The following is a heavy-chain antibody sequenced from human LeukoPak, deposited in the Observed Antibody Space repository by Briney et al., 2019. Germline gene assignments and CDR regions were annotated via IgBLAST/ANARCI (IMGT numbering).Heavy chain of an antibody. CDR2: ISSSGNTT. J-gene: IGHJ6*03. CDR1: GGSFSGYY. V-gene: IGHV3-11*04. Sequence: LSLTCAVYGGSFSGYYWSWIRQAPGKGLECVSYISSSGNTTYHADSVKGRFTISRDNAKNSLYLQMSSLRAEDTAVYYCTSRVSRHYYYYYMDVWGKGTTVTVSS. CDR3: TSRVSRHYYYYYMDV. D-gene: IGHD3-3*01.